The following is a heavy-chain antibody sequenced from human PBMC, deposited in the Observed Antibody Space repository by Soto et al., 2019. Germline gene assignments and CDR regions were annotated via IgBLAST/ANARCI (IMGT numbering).Heavy chain of an antibody. V-gene: IGHV3-73*02. CDR1: GFTFSGSA. CDR3: ARGVDDLWCGHSYGLEY. D-gene: IGHD3-3*01. Sequence: DVQLVESGGGLVQPGGSLKLCCAASGFTFSGSAVHWVRQASGKGLEWVGYIRSKANSYAKAYVVSVKGRFTISRDDSKNTAYLQMNSMKSEDTAVYYCARGVDDLWCGHSYGLEYWGQGTVVTVSS. J-gene: IGHJ4*02. CDR2: IRSKANSYAK.